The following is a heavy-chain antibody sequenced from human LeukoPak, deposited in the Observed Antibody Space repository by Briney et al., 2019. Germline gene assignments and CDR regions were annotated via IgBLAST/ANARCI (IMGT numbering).Heavy chain of an antibody. J-gene: IGHJ6*03. CDR1: GGSISSGSYY. V-gene: IGHV4-61*02. CDR2: IYTSGST. Sequence: SQTLSLTCTVSGGSISSGSYYWSWIRQPAGKGLEWIGRIYTSGSTNYNPSLKSRVAISVDTSKNQFSLKLSSVTAADTAVYYCARGAPEEYYYYYMDVWGKGTTVTVSS. CDR3: ARGAPEEYYYYYMDV.